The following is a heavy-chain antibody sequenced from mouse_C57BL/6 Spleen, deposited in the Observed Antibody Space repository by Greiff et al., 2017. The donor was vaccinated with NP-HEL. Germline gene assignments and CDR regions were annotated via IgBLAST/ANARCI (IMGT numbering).Heavy chain of an antibody. CDR2: IHPNSGST. Sequence: VQLQQPGAELVKPGASVKLSCKASGYTFTSYWMHWVKQRPGQGLEWIGMIHPNSGSTNYNEKFKSKATLTVDKSSSTAYMQLRSLTSEDAAVYYCARIYGNYEAWFAYWGQGTLVTVSA. CDR1: GYTFTSYW. CDR3: ARIYGNYEAWFAY. J-gene: IGHJ3*01. V-gene: IGHV1-64*01. D-gene: IGHD2-1*01.